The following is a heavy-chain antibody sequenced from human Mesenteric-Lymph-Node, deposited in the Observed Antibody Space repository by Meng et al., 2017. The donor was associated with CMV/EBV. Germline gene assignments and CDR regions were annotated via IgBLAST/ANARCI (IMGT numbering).Heavy chain of an antibody. Sequence: ACGFTFSSYWMHWVRQAPGKGLVWVSRINSDGSSTSYADSVKGRFTISRDHAKNTLYLQMNSLRAEDTAVYYCARADNDFWSGYIDWGQGTLVTVSS. CDR1: GFTFSSYW. CDR2: INSDGSST. V-gene: IGHV3-74*01. D-gene: IGHD3-3*01. J-gene: IGHJ4*02. CDR3: ARADNDFWSGYID.